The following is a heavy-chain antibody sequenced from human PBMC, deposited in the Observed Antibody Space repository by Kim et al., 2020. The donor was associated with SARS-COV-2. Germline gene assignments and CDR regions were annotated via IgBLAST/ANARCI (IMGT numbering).Heavy chain of an antibody. D-gene: IGHD3-10*01. CDR2: ISYHGSDK. CDR3: VRDMRYGPGTYSDWFDL. V-gene: IGHV3-30*04. Sequence: GGSLRLSCAASGFTFSTYAMHWVRQAPGKGLEWVAAISYHGSDKYYADSVKGRFTFSRDNSKDRLYLQMNSLRAEDTAVYYCVRDMRYGPGTYSDWFDLWGQGTVVTVSS. CDR1: GFTFSTYA. J-gene: IGHJ5*02.